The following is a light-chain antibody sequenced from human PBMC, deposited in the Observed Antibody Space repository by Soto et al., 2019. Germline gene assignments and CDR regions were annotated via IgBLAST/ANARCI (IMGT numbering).Light chain of an antibody. CDR1: QSISSSN. CDR2: GAS. V-gene: IGKV3-20*01. J-gene: IGKJ1*01. Sequence: EIVLTQSPGTLSLSPGERATLSCRASQSISSSNLACYQKKPGRAPRLIIYGASSRATGIPDRFSGDGSGTDFTLTISRLEPEDFADDSCPHYGTSPDCEPWSFGQGTKVEV. CDR3: PHYGTSPDCEPWS.